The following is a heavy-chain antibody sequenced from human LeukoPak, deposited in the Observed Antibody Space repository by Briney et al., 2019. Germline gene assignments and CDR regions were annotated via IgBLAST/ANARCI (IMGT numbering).Heavy chain of an antibody. D-gene: IGHD3-22*01. J-gene: IGHJ4*02. CDR3: AKRGVVIRVILVGFHKEAYYFDS. V-gene: IGHV3-23*01. CDR1: GFTFTSFA. CDR2: ISDSAGKT. Sequence: PGGSLRLSCAASGFTFTSFAMNWARQAPGKGLEWVAGISDSAGKTNYADSVKGRFTISRDSPKNTLYLQMNSLRAEDTAVYFCAKRGVVIRVILVGFHKEAYYFDSWGQGALVTVSS.